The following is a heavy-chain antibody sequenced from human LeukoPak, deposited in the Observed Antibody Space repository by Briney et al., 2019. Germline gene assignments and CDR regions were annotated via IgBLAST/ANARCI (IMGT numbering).Heavy chain of an antibody. J-gene: IGHJ4*02. V-gene: IGHV4-59*01. CDR3: ARRGVTTIDY. Sequence: ASETLSLTCTVSGGSISSYYWSWLRQPPGKGLEWIGYIYYSGSTNYNPSLNSRVTISVDTSKNQFSLKLSSVTAADTAVYYCARRGVTTIDYWGQGTLVTVSS. D-gene: IGHD3-10*01. CDR1: GGSISSYY. CDR2: IYYSGST.